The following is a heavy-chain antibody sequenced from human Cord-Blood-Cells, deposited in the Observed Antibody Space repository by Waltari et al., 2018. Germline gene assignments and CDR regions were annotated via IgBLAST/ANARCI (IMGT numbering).Heavy chain of an antibody. Sequence: QLQLQESGPGLVKPSETLSLTCTVSGGSISSSSYYWGWIRQPPGKGLEWIGSIYYSGSTYYNPSLKSRVTRSVDTAKNQFSLKLSSVTAADTAVYYCARQAHQSGWYDSSGYYGGNDFDYWGQGTLVTVSS. V-gene: IGHV4-39*01. D-gene: IGHD3-22*01. J-gene: IGHJ4*02. CDR3: ARQAHQSGWYDSSGYYGGNDFDY. CDR1: GGSISSSSYY. CDR2: IYYSGST.